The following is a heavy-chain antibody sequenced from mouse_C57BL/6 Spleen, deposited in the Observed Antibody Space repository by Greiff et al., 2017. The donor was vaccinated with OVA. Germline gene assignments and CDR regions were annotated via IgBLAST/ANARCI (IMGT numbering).Heavy chain of an antibody. V-gene: IGHV14-1*01. J-gene: IGHJ1*03. D-gene: IGHD1-1*01. Sequence: EVQLQQSGAELVRPGASVKLSCTASGFNINDYYMHWVKQRPEQGLEWIGRIDPEDGDTEYAPKFQGKATMTADTSSNTAYLQLSSLTSEDTAVYYGTTAAVVVEGYLDVWGTGTTVTVSS. CDR1: GFNINDYY. CDR2: IDPEDGDT. CDR3: TTAAVVVEGYLDV.